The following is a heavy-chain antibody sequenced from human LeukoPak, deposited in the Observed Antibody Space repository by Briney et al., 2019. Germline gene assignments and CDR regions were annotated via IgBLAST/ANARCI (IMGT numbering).Heavy chain of an antibody. J-gene: IGHJ6*03. V-gene: IGHV4-38-2*01. D-gene: IGHD3-3*01. Sequence: SETLSLICAVSGYSISSGYYWGWIRQPPGKGLEWIGSIYHSGSTYYNPSLKSRVTISVDTSKNQFSLKLSSVTAADTAVYYCARHKSGDYDFWSGYRYYYYYMDVWGKGTTVTVSS. CDR1: GYSISSGYY. CDR3: ARHKSGDYDFWSGYRYYYYYMDV. CDR2: IYHSGST.